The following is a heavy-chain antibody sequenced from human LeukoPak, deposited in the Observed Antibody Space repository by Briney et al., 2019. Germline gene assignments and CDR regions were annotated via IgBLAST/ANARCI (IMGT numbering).Heavy chain of an antibody. CDR1: GFTFSSYR. CDR3: ARDIFYSNGYYGMDV. V-gene: IGHV3-21*01. J-gene: IGHJ6*02. D-gene: IGHD4-11*01. CDR2: ISSSSNYI. Sequence: GGSLRLSCAASGFTFSSYRMNWVRQAPGKGLEWVSSISSSSNYIYYGRFTISRDNAKNSLYLQMNSLRAEDTAVYYCARDIFYSNGYYGMDVWGQGTTVTVSS.